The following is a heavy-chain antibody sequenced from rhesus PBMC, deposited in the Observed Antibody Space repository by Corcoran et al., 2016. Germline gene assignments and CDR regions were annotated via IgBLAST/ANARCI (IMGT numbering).Heavy chain of an antibody. Sequence: QVQLQESGPGLVKPSETLSLTCAVSGGSLTPNSWGWIRQCPGQGLEWIGNIYGGSGSTSYNSSLKSRVTISTDTSKNQFSLKLTSVTAADTAVYYCARYSTVAVRYFDYWGQGVLVTVSS. D-gene: IGHD5-24*01. J-gene: IGHJ4*01. CDR2: IYGGSGST. V-gene: IGHV4-147*01. CDR1: GGSLTPNS. CDR3: ARYSTVAVRYFDY.